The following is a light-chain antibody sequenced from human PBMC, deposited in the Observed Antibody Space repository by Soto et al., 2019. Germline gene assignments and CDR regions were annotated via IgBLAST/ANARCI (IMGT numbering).Light chain of an antibody. Sequence: QSALNQPASVSGSPGQSITISCNGSSSDVGAYNYVSWYLQHPGKAPKLLIYGVGNRPSGVSARFSGSKSGDTASLTISGLQAEDEADYYCSSYAHGSIYVFGTGTKVTVL. CDR1: SSDVGAYNY. CDR3: SSYAHGSIYV. V-gene: IGLV2-14*01. CDR2: GVG. J-gene: IGLJ1*01.